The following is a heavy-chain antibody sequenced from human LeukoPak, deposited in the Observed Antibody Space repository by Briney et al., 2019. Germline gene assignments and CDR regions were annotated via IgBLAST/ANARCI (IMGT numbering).Heavy chain of an antibody. V-gene: IGHV4-38-2*02. J-gene: IGHJ6*03. CDR2: IYHSGST. Sequence: PSETLSLTCTVSGYSISSGYYWGWIRQPPEKGLEWIGSIYHSGSTYYNPSLKSRVTISVDTSKNQFSLKLSSVTAADTAVYYCARGSIHGSSSYYMDVWGKGTTVTVSS. CDR3: ARGSIHGSSSYYMDV. CDR1: GYSISSGYY. D-gene: IGHD6-6*01.